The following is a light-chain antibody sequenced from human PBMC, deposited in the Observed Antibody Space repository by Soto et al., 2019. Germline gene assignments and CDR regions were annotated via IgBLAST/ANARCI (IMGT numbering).Light chain of an antibody. V-gene: IGKV1-9*01. CDR1: QGISSY. J-gene: IGKJ2*01. Sequence: DIQLTQSPSFLSASIGDRVIMTCRASQGISSYLAWYQQKPGKAPKLLIYAASTLQSGVPSRFSGSGSGTDFTLTISSLQPEDFATYYCQQFNSYPRTFGQGTKLEIK. CDR3: QQFNSYPRT. CDR2: AAS.